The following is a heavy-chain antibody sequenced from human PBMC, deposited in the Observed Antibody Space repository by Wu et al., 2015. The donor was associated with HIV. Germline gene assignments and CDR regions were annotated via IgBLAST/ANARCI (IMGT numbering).Heavy chain of an antibody. J-gene: IGHJ6*04. V-gene: IGHV1-69*13. CDR1: GYSFSYYG. CDR3: ARDAGIAAAGKGYYMDV. CDR2: IIPIFGTS. D-gene: IGHD6-13*01. Sequence: QVQLVQSGGEVKKPGASVKVSCKASGYSFSYYGINWVRQAPGQGLEWMGGIIPIFGTSKYAQKFQGRVTITADGSTSTAYMELSSLRSEDTAVYYCARDAGIAAAGKGYYMDVWGKGTTVTVSS.